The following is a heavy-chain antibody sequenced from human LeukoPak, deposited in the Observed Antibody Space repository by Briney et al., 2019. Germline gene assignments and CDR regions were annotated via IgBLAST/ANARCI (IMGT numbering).Heavy chain of an antibody. J-gene: IGHJ6*03. D-gene: IGHD5-18*01. CDR1: GYSISSGYY. V-gene: IGHV4-38-2*02. CDR3: ARVSKAMAYYYYYMDV. Sequence: SETLSLTCTVSGYSISSGYYWGWIRQPPGKGLEWIGSIYHSGSTYYNPSLKSRVTISVDTSKNQFSLKLSSVTAADTAVYYCARVSKAMAYYYYYMDVWGKGTTVTISS. CDR2: IYHSGST.